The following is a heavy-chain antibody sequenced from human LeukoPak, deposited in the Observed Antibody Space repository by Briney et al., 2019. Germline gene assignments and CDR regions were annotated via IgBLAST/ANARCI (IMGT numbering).Heavy chain of an antibody. CDR3: ARSPGAAAGTWYYYYMDV. D-gene: IGHD6-13*01. CDR2: ISSSRSYI. Sequence: GGSLRLSCTASGFTFSSYSMNWVRPAPGKGREWVSSISSSRSYIYYADSVKGRFTISRDNAKNSLYLQMNSLRAEDTAVYYCARSPGAAAGTWYYYYMDVWGKGTTVTVSS. CDR1: GFTFSSYS. J-gene: IGHJ6*03. V-gene: IGHV3-21*01.